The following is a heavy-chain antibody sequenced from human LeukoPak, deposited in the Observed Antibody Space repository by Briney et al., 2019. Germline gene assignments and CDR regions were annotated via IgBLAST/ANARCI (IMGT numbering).Heavy chain of an antibody. CDR1: GGSFSGYY. CDR2: INHSGST. V-gene: IGHV4-34*01. Sequence: PSETLSLTCAVYGGSFSGYYWSWIRQPPGKGLDWIGEINHSGSTNYNPSLKSRVTISVDTSKNQFSLKLSSVTAADTAVYYCAKSSYYFYMDVWGKGTTVTVSS. CDR3: AKSSYYFYMDV. J-gene: IGHJ6*03.